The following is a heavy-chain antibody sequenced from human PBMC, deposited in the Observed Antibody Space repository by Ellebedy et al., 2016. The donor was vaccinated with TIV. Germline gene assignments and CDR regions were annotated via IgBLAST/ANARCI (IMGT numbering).Heavy chain of an antibody. J-gene: IGHJ4*02. CDR3: ARLPAVIAARGLGGNFDY. CDR1: GGSIRVNTHY. CDR2: TFYSGTA. V-gene: IGHV4-39*01. Sequence: MPSETLSLTCRVSGGSIRVNTHYWAWIRQSPGKGLEWIGTTFYSGTAYYTPSLRSRVTISVDTSTNQFSLKLTSLTAADTAVYYCARLPAVIAARGLGGNFDYWGQGTLVTVSS. D-gene: IGHD3-16*01.